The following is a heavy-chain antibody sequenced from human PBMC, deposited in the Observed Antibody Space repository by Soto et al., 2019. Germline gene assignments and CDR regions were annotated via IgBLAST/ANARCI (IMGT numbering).Heavy chain of an antibody. CDR1: GGTFSSYA. D-gene: IGHD1-7*01. V-gene: IGHV1-69*13. Sequence: GASVKVSCKASGGTFSSYAISWVRQAPGQGLEWMGGIIPIFGTANYAQKFQGRVTITADESTSTAYMELSSLRSEDTAVYYCARAQLLRSANWFDPWGQGTLVTVSS. J-gene: IGHJ5*02. CDR2: IIPIFGTA. CDR3: ARAQLLRSANWFDP.